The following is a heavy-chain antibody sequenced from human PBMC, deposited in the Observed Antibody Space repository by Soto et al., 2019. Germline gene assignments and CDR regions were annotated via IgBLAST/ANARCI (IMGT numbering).Heavy chain of an antibody. CDR3: ARIPRGYSYGYLDY. J-gene: IGHJ4*02. D-gene: IGHD5-18*01. Sequence: PSETLSLTCAVSGGSISSSNWWSWVRQPPGKGLEWIGEIYHSGGTNYSPSLKSRVTISVDKSKNQFSLKLSSVTAADTAVYYCARIPRGYSYGYLDYWGQGTLVTVSS. V-gene: IGHV4-4*02. CDR2: IYHSGGT. CDR1: GGSISSSNW.